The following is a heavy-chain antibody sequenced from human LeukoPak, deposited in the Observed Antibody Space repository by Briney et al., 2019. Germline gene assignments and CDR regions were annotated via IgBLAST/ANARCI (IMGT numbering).Heavy chain of an antibody. V-gene: IGHV3-49*04. D-gene: IGHD1-26*01. J-gene: IGHJ3*02. Sequence: GRSLRLSCTASGFTFGDYAMSWVRQAPGKGLEWVGFIRSKAYGGTTEYAASVKGRFTISRDDSKSIAYLQMNSLKTEDTAVYYCTRDCIGGSYYNDAFDIWGQGTMVTVSS. CDR3: TRDCIGGSYYNDAFDI. CDR1: GFTFGDYA. CDR2: IRSKAYGGTT.